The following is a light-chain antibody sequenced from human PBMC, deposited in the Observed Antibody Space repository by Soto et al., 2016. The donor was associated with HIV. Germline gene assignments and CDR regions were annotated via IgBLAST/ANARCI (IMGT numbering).Light chain of an antibody. CDR2: AAS. J-gene: IGKJ4*01. CDR1: QGISSY. V-gene: IGKV1-8*01. Sequence: AIRMTQSPSSFSASTGDRVTITCRASQGISSYLAWYQQKPGKAPRLLIYAASTLQSGVPSRFSGSGSGTEFTLTISCLQSEDFATYYCQQYYSYPTFGGGTKMEIK. CDR3: QQYYSYPT.